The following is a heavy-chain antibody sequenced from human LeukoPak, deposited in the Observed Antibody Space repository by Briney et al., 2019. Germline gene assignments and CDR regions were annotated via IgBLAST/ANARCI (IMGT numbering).Heavy chain of an antibody. Sequence: SGGSLRLSCAASGFTFSSYWMSWVRQAPGKGLEWVSSISSSSSYIYYADSVKGRFTISRDNAKNSLYLQMNSLRAEDTAVYYCARDIEYSYGLDYWGQGTLVTVSS. CDR1: GFTFSSYW. J-gene: IGHJ4*02. CDR2: ISSSSSYI. D-gene: IGHD5-18*01. CDR3: ARDIEYSYGLDY. V-gene: IGHV3-21*01.